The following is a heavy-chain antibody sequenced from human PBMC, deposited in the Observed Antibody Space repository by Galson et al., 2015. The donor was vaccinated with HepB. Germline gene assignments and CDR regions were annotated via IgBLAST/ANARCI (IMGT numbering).Heavy chain of an antibody. CDR1: VDSMYDYY. Sequence: ETLSLTCSVSVDSMYDYYWNWIRQVPGKGLEWIGYIHYSGSTDYNSSLRSRVTISLDTSNFQFSLTVKSMSAADTAVCYCARARTSSPRLFFDFWGQGALVAVSA. J-gene: IGHJ4*02. CDR2: IHYSGST. D-gene: IGHD2-8*01. CDR3: ARARTSSPRLFFDF. V-gene: IGHV4-59*01.